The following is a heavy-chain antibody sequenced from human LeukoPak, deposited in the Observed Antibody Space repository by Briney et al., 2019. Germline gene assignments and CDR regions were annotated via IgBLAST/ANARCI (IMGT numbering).Heavy chain of an antibody. CDR3: ARVNYYDSSGYIDP. CDR1: GGSFSGYY. V-gene: IGHV4-34*01. Sequence: RPSETLSLTCAVYGGSFSGYYWGWIRQPPGKGLEWIGEINHSGSTNYNPSLKSRVTISVDTSKNQFSLKLSSVNAADTAVYYCARVNYYDSSGYIDPWGQGTLVTVSS. J-gene: IGHJ5*02. D-gene: IGHD3-22*01. CDR2: INHSGST.